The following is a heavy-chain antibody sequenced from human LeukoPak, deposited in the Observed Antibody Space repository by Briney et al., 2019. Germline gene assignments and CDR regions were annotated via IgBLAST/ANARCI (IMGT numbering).Heavy chain of an antibody. J-gene: IGHJ4*02. CDR2: IYSGGNT. CDR3: ARGGSYYEWDY. Sequence: PGGSLRLSCAASGFTVSSNYMSWVRQAPWNGLEWVSVIYSGGNTYYADSVKGRFTISRDNSKNTLYLQMNSLRAEDTAVYYCARGGSYYEWDYWGQGTLVTVSS. CDR1: GFTVSSNY. D-gene: IGHD1-26*01. V-gene: IGHV3-66*01.